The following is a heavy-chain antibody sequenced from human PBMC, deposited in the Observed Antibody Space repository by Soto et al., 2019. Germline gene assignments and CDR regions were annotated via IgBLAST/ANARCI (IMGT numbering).Heavy chain of an antibody. J-gene: IGHJ4*02. CDR3: GKDIRSGSIDY. Sequence: QVRLVQSGGGVVQPGRSLTLSCAASGYSITNNGMHWVRQAPGKGLEWVALIWAHGTDQYYADSVKGRFTVSRDTSTNTVYLQMNSLRAEDTATYYCGKDIRSGSIDYWGQGTLVTVSS. V-gene: IGHV3-33*06. CDR1: GYSITNNG. D-gene: IGHD1-1*01. CDR2: IWAHGTDQ.